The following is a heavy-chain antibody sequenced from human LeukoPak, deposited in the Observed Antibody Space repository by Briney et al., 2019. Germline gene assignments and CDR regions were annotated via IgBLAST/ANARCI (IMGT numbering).Heavy chain of an antibody. CDR3: ARDGTGFLEWLLPDY. V-gene: IGHV3-21*01. CDR1: GFTFSSYS. Sequence: PGGSLRLSCAASGFTFSSYSMNWVRQAPGKGLEWVSSISSSSSYIYYADSVKGRFTISRDDAKNSLYLQMNSLRAEDTAVYYCARDGTGFLEWLLPDYWGQGTLVTVSS. D-gene: IGHD3-3*01. J-gene: IGHJ4*02. CDR2: ISSSSSYI.